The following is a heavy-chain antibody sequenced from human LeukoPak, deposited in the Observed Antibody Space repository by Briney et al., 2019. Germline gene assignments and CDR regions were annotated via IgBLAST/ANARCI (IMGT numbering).Heavy chain of an antibody. CDR2: IYTSGST. CDR3: ARDRYYYDSSGYGLWFDP. V-gene: IGHV4-4*07. J-gene: IGHJ5*02. Sequence: SETLSPTCTVSGGSTSSYYWSWIRQPAGKGLEWIGRIYTSGSTNYNPSLKSRVTMSVDTSKNQFSLKLSSVTAADTAVYYCARDRYYYDSSGYGLWFDPWGQGTLVTVSS. CDR1: GGSTSSYY. D-gene: IGHD3-22*01.